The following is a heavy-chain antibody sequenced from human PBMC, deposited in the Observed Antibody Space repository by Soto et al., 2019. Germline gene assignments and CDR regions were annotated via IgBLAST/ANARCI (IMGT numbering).Heavy chain of an antibody. CDR3: ARGEERVARPSGY. Sequence: QVQLQESGPGLVKPSETLSLTCTVSGGSISSYYWSWIRQPPGKGLEWIGYIYYSGSTNYHPSLTGRVTLPVDTPQNQFSLKLSSVTAADTAVYYCARGEERVARPSGYWGQGTLVTVSS. J-gene: IGHJ4*02. CDR1: GGSISSYY. V-gene: IGHV4-59*01. D-gene: IGHD2-15*01. CDR2: IYYSGST.